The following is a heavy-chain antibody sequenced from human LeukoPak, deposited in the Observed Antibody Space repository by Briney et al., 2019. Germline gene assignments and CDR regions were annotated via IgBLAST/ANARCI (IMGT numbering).Heavy chain of an antibody. CDR1: GFTFSSYG. J-gene: IGHJ4*02. CDR3: AKGNSIAARSYFDY. CDR2: ISYDGSNK. D-gene: IGHD6-6*01. Sequence: GGSLRLSCAASGFTFSSYGMHWVRQAPGKGLEWVAVISYDGSNKYYADSAKGRFTISRDNSKNTLYLQMNSLRAEDTAVYYCAKGNSIAARSYFDYWGQGTLVTVSS. V-gene: IGHV3-30*18.